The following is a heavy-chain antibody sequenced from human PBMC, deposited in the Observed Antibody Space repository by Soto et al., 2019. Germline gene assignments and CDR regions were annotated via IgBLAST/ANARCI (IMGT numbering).Heavy chain of an antibody. CDR2: INAGNGNT. Sequence: QVQLVQSGAEVKKPGASVKVSCKASGYTFTSYAIHWVRQAPGQRLEWMGWINAGNGNTKYSQKFQDRVTITRDTSASTAYMELSSLSSEDTAVYYCARDLVGWPDYWGQGTLVTVSS. V-gene: IGHV1-3*01. D-gene: IGHD6-19*01. CDR3: ARDLVGWPDY. CDR1: GYTFTSYA. J-gene: IGHJ4*02.